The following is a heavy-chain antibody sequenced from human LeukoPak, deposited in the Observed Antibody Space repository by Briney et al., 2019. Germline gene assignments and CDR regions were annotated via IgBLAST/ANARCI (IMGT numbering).Heavy chain of an antibody. CDR2: IYYSGST. V-gene: IGHV4-31*03. CDR1: GGSISSGRYS. CDR3: ARSTTVVNPYFDY. D-gene: IGHD4-23*01. Sequence: PAETLSLTCTVSGGSISSGRYSWSWIRQHPGKALEWIGYIYYSGSTYYNPSLKSRVTISVDTSKNQFSLKLSSVTAADTAVYYCARSTTVVNPYFDYWGQGTLVTVSS. J-gene: IGHJ4*02.